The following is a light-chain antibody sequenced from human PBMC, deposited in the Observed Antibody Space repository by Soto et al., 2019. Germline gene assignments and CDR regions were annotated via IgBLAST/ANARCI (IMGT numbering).Light chain of an antibody. CDR1: QSVNRF. J-gene: IGKJ1*01. V-gene: IGKV3-20*01. CDR2: GAS. CDR3: QHYVGSPLA. Sequence: EIVLTQSPGTLSLSPGERATLSGRASQSVNRFLAWFQQKPGQAPRLLIYGASNRAAGIPDSFSGSGSETDFTLTITRLEPEDSAVYYCQHYVGSPLACGQGTKVEVK.